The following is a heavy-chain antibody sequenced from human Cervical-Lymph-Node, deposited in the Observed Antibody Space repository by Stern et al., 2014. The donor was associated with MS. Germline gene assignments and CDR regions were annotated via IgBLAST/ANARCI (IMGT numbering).Heavy chain of an antibody. J-gene: IGHJ4*02. CDR3: AADSTYYDSSGSWFDY. CDR1: GFTFTSSA. D-gene: IGHD3-22*01. CDR2: IVGGGGNT. V-gene: IGHV1-58*02. Sequence: VQLVQSGAGVKKPGASVRVSCTASGFTFTSSAMHWVRQAPGQRLEWVGSIVGGGGNTYSAHEFQGRVTISRDKAPRPAYMQMSSLRSEDAAVYYCAADSTYYDSSGSWFDYWGQGTLVTVSS.